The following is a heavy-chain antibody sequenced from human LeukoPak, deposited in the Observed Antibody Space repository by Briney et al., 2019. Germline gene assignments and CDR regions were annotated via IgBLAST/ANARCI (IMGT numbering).Heavy chain of an antibody. CDR3: ARGRVNWNYYYYGMDV. V-gene: IGHV4-39*01. CDR2: IYYSGST. Sequence: SETLSLTCTVSDVSISSSTYYWGWIRQPPGKGLEWIGSIYYSGSTYYNSSLKSRVTISVDTSKNQFSLKLSSVTAADTAVYYCARGRVNWNYYYYGMDVWGQGTTVTVSS. D-gene: IGHD1-1*01. J-gene: IGHJ6*02. CDR1: DVSISSSTYY.